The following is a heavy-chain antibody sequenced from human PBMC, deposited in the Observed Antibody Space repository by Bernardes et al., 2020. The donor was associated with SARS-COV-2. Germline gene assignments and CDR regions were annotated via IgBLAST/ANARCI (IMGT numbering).Heavy chain of an antibody. CDR2: ISVDGSNE. J-gene: IGHJ5*02. CDR1: GFIFSIYG. CDR3: AKDLYPSESHVNWFDP. D-gene: IGHD1-26*01. Sequence: GGSLRLSCAASGFIFSIYGMHWVRQAPGKGLEWVAVISVDGSNEYYADSVKGRFTISRDNSKNTLYLQMNSLRPEDSAVYYCAKDLYPSESHVNWFDPWGQGTLVTVSS. V-gene: IGHV3-30*18.